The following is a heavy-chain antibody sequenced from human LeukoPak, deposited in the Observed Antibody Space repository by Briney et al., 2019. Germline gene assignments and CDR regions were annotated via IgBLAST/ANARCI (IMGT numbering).Heavy chain of an antibody. D-gene: IGHD5-18*01. CDR1: GFTFSSYS. Sequence: PGGSLRLSCAASGFTFSSYSMNWVRQAPGKGLEWVSYISSSSSTIYYADSVKGRFTISRDNAKNSLYLQMNSLRAEDTAVYYCARLSEYSYKDWGQGTLVTVSS. J-gene: IGHJ4*02. CDR3: ARLSEYSYKD. V-gene: IGHV3-48*01. CDR2: ISSSSSTI.